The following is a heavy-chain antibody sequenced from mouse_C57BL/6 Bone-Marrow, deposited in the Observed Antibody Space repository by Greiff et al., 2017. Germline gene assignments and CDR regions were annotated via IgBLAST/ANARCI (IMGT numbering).Heavy chain of an antibody. J-gene: IGHJ2*01. CDR2: IDPSDSYT. CDR1: GYTFTSYW. Sequence: VQLQQPGAELVMPGASVKLSCKASGYTFTSYWMHWVKQRPGQGLEWIGEIDPSDSYTNYNQKFKGKSTLTVDKSSSTAYIQLSSLTSEDSAVYYCAREGATGTDYWGQGTTLTVSS. CDR3: AREGATGTDY. V-gene: IGHV1-69*01. D-gene: IGHD4-1*02.